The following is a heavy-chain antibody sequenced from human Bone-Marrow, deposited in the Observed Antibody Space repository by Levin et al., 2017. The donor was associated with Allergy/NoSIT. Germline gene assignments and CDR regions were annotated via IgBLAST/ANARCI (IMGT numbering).Heavy chain of an antibody. Sequence: PGGSLRLSCKASGGTFSAYTFSWVRQAPGQGLEWMGEINLIFNTITYAQKFQDRVTITADELTKTAYLHLSSLGSDDTAMYYCARDQVYYGSGTSFEALDFWGQGTLVSVSS. CDR3: ARDQVYYGSGTSFEALDF. CDR2: INLIFNTI. CDR1: GGTFSAYT. D-gene: IGHD3-10*01. V-gene: IGHV1-69*01. J-gene: IGHJ3*01.